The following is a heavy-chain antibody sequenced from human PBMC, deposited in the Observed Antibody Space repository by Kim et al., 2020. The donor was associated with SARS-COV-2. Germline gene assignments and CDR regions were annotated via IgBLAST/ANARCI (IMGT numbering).Heavy chain of an antibody. CDR1: GGSISSYY. D-gene: IGHD3-22*01. CDR3: ARVRGGYKADAFDI. V-gene: IGHV4-59*01. Sequence: SETLSLTCTVSGGSISSYYWSWIRQPPGKGLEWIGYIYYSGSTNYNPSLKSRVTISVDTSKNQFSLKLSSVTAADTAVYYCARVRGGYKADAFDIWGQGTMVTVSS. J-gene: IGHJ3*02. CDR2: IYYSGST.